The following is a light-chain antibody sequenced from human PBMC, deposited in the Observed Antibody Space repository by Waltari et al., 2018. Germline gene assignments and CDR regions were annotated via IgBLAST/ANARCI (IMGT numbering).Light chain of an antibody. CDR3: QEHKSAPRT. V-gene: IGKV1-27*01. CDR2: GAS. Sequence: DIQMTQSPSSLSASVGDRVTIACRASQDIWSSLAWYQQKPGQVPKLLIYGASTLQSGVPSRFSGSGSGTDFILTISSLQPEDVATYYCQEHKSAPRTFGQGTKVEIK. CDR1: QDIWSS. J-gene: IGKJ1*01.